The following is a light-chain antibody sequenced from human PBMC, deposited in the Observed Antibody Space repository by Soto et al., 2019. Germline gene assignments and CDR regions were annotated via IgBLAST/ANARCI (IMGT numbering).Light chain of an antibody. J-gene: IGKJ3*01. Sequence: EIVLTQSPVTLSLSPGERATLSCRASQSVSSTYLAWYQQKPGQAPRLLIYGASSRATGIPDRFSGSGSGTDFTLTISRLEPEDFEVYYCQQYGSSPQTFGPGTKVDIK. CDR2: GAS. CDR1: QSVSSTY. CDR3: QQYGSSPQT. V-gene: IGKV3-20*01.